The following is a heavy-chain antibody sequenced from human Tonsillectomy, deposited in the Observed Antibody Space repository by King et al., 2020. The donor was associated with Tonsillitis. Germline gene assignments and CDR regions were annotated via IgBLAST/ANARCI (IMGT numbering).Heavy chain of an antibody. CDR3: ARAIAARTYFDY. D-gene: IGHD6-6*01. CDR2: IYHSGNT. V-gene: IGHV4-30-2*01. CDR1: GGSISSDGYS. Sequence: LQLQESGSGLVKPSQTLSLTCAVSGGSISSDGYSWTWIRQPPGKGLEWIGYIYHSGNTYYSPSLKSRVTISVDRSKNQFSLRLTSVTAADTAVYYCARAIAARTYFDYWGQGALVTVSS. J-gene: IGHJ4*02.